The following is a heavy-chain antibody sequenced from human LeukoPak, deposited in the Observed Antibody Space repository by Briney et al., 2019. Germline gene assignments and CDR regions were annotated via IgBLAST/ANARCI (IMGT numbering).Heavy chain of an antibody. CDR2: ISSSGSTI. CDR3: AELGITMIGGV. J-gene: IGHJ6*04. V-gene: IGHV3-48*04. CDR1: GFTFSSYS. D-gene: IGHD3-10*02. Sequence: GGSLRHTCAASGFTFSSYSLNWVRQAPGKGLEWVSYISSSGSTIYYADSVKGRFTISRDNAKNSLYLQMNSLRAEDTAVYYCAELGITMIGGVWGKGTTVTISS.